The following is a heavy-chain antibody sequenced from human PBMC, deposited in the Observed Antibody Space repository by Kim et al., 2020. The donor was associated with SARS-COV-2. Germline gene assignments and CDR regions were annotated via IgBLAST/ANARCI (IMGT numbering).Heavy chain of an antibody. V-gene: IGHV4-59*11. CDR1: GGSMNRHY. CDR3: ARDGPSGTYYSFDF. Sequence: SETLSLDCSVSGGSMNRHYWTWIRQPPGKGLEWIGYMSYSGNTNYSPSLKSRVSISMDTSKNKFSLNLASVTSADTAVYYCARDGPSGTYYSFDFWGQG. J-gene: IGHJ4*02. CDR2: MSYSGNT. D-gene: IGHD1-26*01.